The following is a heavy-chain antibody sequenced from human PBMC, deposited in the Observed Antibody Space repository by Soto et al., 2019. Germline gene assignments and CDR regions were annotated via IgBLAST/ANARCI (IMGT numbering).Heavy chain of an antibody. CDR1: RVAFSKFI. D-gene: IGHD6-19*01. J-gene: IGHJ6*02. Sequence: SVKVSCKASRVAFSKFIVTWVRQAPGLGLEWVGGIIPIFGTANYAQKFQGRVTITAGESTSTSYMEVNNLRSEDTAVYYCAKVRYSSPMGYYYGMDVWGQGTTVTVSS. CDR2: IIPIFGTA. V-gene: IGHV1-69*13. CDR3: AKVRYSSPMGYYYGMDV.